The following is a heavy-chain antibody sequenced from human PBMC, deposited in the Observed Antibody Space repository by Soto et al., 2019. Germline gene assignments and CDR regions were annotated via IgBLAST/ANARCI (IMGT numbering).Heavy chain of an antibody. D-gene: IGHD2-2*01. CDR2: ISYDGTTK. V-gene: IGHV3-30-3*01. Sequence: QVPLVESGGGVVQRGGSLRLSCAVSGFTFSNYIMHWVRQAPGKGLEWVAVISYDGTTKYYADSLKGRFTISRDNSKNTLFMQMNSLSPEDTAVYYCVHRSSYCASSSCYEDWGQGTLVTISS. CDR1: GFTFSNYI. J-gene: IGHJ4*02. CDR3: VHRSSYCASSSCYED.